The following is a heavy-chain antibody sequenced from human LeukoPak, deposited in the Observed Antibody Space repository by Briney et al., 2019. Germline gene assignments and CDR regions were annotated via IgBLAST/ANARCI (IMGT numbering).Heavy chain of an antibody. CDR1: GFTFSSYD. D-gene: IGHD5-24*01. J-gene: IGHJ4*02. CDR2: IWYDGRNK. CDR3: AKGRSERWLQVGYYFDY. V-gene: IGHV3-33*06. Sequence: GGSLRLSCVASGFTFSSYDMHWVRQTPGKGLEWVSLIWYDGRNKYYEDSVKGRFTISRGNSKNRLYLEMNSLRAEDTAVYYCAKGRSERWLQVGYYFDYWGQGTLVTVSS.